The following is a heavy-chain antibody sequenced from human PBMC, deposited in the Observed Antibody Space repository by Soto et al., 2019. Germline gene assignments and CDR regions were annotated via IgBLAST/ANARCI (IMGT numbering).Heavy chain of an antibody. V-gene: IGHV4-59*01. CDR2: IYYSGST. CDR3: ARLTYYYDSSGYYPGGVSDY. D-gene: IGHD3-22*01. J-gene: IGHJ4*02. CDR1: GGSISSYY. Sequence: SETLSLTCTVSGGSISSYYWSWIRQPPGKGLEWIGYIYYSGSTNYNPSLKSRVTISVDTSKNQFSLRLSSVTAADTAVYYCARLTYYYDSSGYYPGGVSDYWGQGTLVTVSS.